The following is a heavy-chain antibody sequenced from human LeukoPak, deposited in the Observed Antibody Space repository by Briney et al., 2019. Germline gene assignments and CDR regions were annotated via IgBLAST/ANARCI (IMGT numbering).Heavy chain of an antibody. CDR2: ISGGGGST. Sequence: GGSLRLSCAASGFAFSSNAMSWVRQAPGKGLEWVSGISGGGGSTYFADSVKGRLTISRDNSKNTLYLQMNSLRAKDTAVYYCARDKGGTAMGVFDCWGQGTLVTVSS. CDR1: GFAFSSNA. CDR3: ARDKGGTAMGVFDC. V-gene: IGHV3-23*01. J-gene: IGHJ4*02. D-gene: IGHD5-18*01.